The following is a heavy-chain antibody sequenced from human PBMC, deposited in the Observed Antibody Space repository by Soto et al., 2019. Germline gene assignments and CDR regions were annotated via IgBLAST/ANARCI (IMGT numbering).Heavy chain of an antibody. CDR3: ARDYYGSGRPPLGH. J-gene: IGHJ4*02. CDR1: GGSISSYY. D-gene: IGHD3-10*01. Sequence: SETLSLTCTVSGGSISSYYWSWIRQPPGKGLEWIGYIYYSGSTNYNPSLKSRVTISVDTSKNQFSLKLSSVTAADTAVYYCARDYYGSGRPPLGHLVQGSLVTDSS. V-gene: IGHV4-59*01. CDR2: IYYSGST.